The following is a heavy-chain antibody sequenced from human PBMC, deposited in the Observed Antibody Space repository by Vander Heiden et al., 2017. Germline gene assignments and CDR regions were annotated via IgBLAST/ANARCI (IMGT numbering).Heavy chain of an antibody. Sequence: EVQLVESGGDSVQPGGSLSLPCASSGFTFRSYALHWVSQAPGKGMEYVSAISSNGYSTYYANSVKGRFTISRDNSKNTLYLQMGSLRTEDMAVYYCARAYYDFWSGYDYWGQGTLATVSS. D-gene: IGHD3-3*01. J-gene: IGHJ4*02. CDR2: ISSNGYST. CDR3: ARAYYDFWSGYDY. CDR1: GFTFRSYA. V-gene: IGHV3-64*01.